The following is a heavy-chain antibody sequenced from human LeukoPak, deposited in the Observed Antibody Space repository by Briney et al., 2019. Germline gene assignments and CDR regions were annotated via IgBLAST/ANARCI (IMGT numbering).Heavy chain of an antibody. Sequence: GGSLRLSCAASGFTFSSYEMNWVRQAPGKGQEWVSYISSSGSTIYYADSVKGRFTISRDNAKNSLYLQINSLRAEDTAVYYCGRRSSTIDHWGQGTLVTVSS. CDR1: GFTFSSYE. V-gene: IGHV3-48*03. J-gene: IGHJ4*02. CDR2: ISSSGSTI. CDR3: GRRSSTIDH. D-gene: IGHD6-19*01.